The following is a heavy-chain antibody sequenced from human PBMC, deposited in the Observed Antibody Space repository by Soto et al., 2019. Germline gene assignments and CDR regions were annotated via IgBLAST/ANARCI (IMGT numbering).Heavy chain of an antibody. CDR3: AKRTKGIYNPDY. J-gene: IGHJ4*02. Sequence: GGSLRLSCAASGFTFSNFDMNWVRQAPGKGLEWVSAITDSGGNTYYANSVKGRFTVSRDNSKNTLYLQMNNLRAEDTAIYYCAKRTKGIYNPDYWGQGTLVTVSS. CDR1: GFTFSNFD. CDR2: ITDSGGNT. V-gene: IGHV3-23*01. D-gene: IGHD1-20*01.